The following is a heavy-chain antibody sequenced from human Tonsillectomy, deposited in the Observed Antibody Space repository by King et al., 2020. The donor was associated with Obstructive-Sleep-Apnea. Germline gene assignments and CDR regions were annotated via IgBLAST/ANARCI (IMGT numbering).Heavy chain of an antibody. CDR2: IYYTETT. D-gene: IGHD3-9*01. V-gene: IGHV4-39*01. J-gene: IGHJ6*02. CDR1: GGSIRSSAYY. Sequence: QLQESGPGLVRPSETLSLTCTVSGGSIRSSAYYWGWVRQSLGRGLDWIGTIYYTETTDYNPSLRSRVTISLDTSKNQFSLMLTSVTAADTAVYYCAGRYFDWSSQTYYGLNVWGQGTSVTVSS. CDR3: AGRYFDWSSQTYYGLNV.